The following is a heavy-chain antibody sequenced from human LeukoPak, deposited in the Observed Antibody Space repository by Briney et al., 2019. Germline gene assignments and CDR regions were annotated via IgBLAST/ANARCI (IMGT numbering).Heavy chain of an antibody. J-gene: IGHJ4*02. CDR3: AKVQTTVVSPPDS. CDR2: ISATGGST. D-gene: IGHD4-23*01. Sequence: GGSLRLSCAASGFTFSSYAMSWVRQAPGKGLEWVSTISATGGSTFYADSVKGRFTISRDNSKHTLYLQINSLRAEDTAVYFCAKVQTTVVSPPDSWGQGTLVTVSS. V-gene: IGHV3-23*01. CDR1: GFTFSSYA.